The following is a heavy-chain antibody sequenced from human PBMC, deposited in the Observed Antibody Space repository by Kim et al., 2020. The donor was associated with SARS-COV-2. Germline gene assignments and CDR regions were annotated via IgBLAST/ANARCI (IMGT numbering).Heavy chain of an antibody. CDR3: AKGGYCSSTCCYYYHGAFDI. CDR2: ISGSGGST. D-gene: IGHD2-2*03. V-gene: IGHV3-23*01. J-gene: IGHJ3*02. Sequence: GGSLRLSCAASGFTFSSYAMSWVRQAPGKGLEWVSAISGSGGSTYYADSVKGRFKISRDNSKNTLYLQINILRCEDTAVYYYAKGGYCSSTCCYYYHGAFDIWGQGTMVTVSS. CDR1: GFTFSSYA.